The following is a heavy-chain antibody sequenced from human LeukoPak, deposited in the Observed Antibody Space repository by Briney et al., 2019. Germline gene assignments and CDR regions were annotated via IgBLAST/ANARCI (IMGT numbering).Heavy chain of an antibody. V-gene: IGHV1-8*01. Sequence: ASVKVSCQASGYTYTSYDINWVRQATGQGIEWMGWMNPNSSNTGYAQKFQGRVTMTRNNSISTAYMELSSLRSEDTAVYYWARSYVGANDYWGQGTLVTVSA. J-gene: IGHJ4*02. CDR2: MNPNSSNT. CDR1: GYTYTSYD. D-gene: IGHD1-26*01. CDR3: ARSYVGANDY.